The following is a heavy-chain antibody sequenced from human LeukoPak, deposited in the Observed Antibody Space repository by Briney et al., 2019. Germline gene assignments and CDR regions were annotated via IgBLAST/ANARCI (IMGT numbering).Heavy chain of an antibody. Sequence: GGCLRLSCAASGFTFSDYYMSWIRQAPGKGLEWVSYISSSGSTIYYADSVKGRFTISRDNAKNSLYLQMNSLRAEDTAVYYCARDLSGTMVRGFFDYWGQGTLVTVSS. V-gene: IGHV3-11*04. D-gene: IGHD3-10*01. CDR1: GFTFSDYY. CDR3: ARDLSGTMVRGFFDY. J-gene: IGHJ4*02. CDR2: ISSSGSTI.